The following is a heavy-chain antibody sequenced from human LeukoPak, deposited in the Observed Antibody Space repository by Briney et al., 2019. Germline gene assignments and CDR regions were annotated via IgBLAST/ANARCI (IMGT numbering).Heavy chain of an antibody. D-gene: IGHD3-9*01. CDR3: AKDLGNSYYDILTGYSDAFDI. CDR2: IRYDGSNK. CDR1: GFTFSSYG. Sequence: GGSLRLSCAASGFTFSSYGMHWVRQAPGKGLEWVAFIRYDGSNKYYADSVKGRFTISRDNSKNTLYLQMNSLRAEDTAVYYCAKDLGNSYYDILTGYSDAFDIWGQGTMVTVSS. J-gene: IGHJ3*02. V-gene: IGHV3-30*02.